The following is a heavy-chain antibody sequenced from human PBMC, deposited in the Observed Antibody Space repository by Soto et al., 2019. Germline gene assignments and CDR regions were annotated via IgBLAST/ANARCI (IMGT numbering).Heavy chain of an antibody. CDR3: ARLQLTTVTTYYYYGMNV. Sequence: ASMQVSCKASGYTFTSYDINWVRQVTGQGLEWMGWMNPNSGNTGYAQKFQGRVTMSKNTSIITAYMELSSLTSEDTSVYYSARLQLTTVTTYYYYGMNVWGQGTTVTVTS. CDR2: MNPNSGNT. V-gene: IGHV1-8*01. CDR1: GYTFTSYD. D-gene: IGHD4-4*01. J-gene: IGHJ6*02.